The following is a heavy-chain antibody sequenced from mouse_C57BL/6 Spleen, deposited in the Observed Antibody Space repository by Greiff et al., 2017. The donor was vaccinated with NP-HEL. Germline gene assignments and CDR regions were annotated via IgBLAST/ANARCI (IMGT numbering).Heavy chain of an antibody. V-gene: IGHV1-80*01. D-gene: IGHD3-2*02. J-gene: IGHJ4*01. Sequence: VKLQESGAELVKPGASVKISCKASGYAFSSYWMNWVKQRPGKGLEWIGQIYPGDGDTNYNGKFKGKATLTADKSSSTAYMQLSSLTSEDSAVYFCARCDSSGYLYYYAMDYWGQGTSVTVSS. CDR3: ARCDSSGYLYYYAMDY. CDR2: IYPGDGDT. CDR1: GYAFSSYW.